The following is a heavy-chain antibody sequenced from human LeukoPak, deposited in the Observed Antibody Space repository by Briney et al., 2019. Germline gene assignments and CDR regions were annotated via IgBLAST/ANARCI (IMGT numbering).Heavy chain of an antibody. D-gene: IGHD6-25*01. Sequence: PGGSLRLSCAASGFSVSSSHMGWVRQAPGKGLECVSIIYTGGRTYYADSVKGRFTISRDNSKNTLDLQMNSLRTEDTAVYYCARDSGTSPGGSWGQGTLVTVSS. CDR2: IYTGGRT. CDR3: ARDSGTSPGGS. CDR1: GFSVSSSH. V-gene: IGHV3-53*05. J-gene: IGHJ5*02.